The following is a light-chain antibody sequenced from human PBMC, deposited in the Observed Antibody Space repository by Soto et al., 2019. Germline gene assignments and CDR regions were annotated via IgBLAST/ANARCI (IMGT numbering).Light chain of an antibody. CDR3: QHYSNWPPWT. CDR2: GAS. CDR1: QSVGTN. V-gene: IGKV3-15*01. Sequence: IVMTQSQATRSVSPGERATLSCRTSQSVGTNLAWYQQKPGQAPRLLIYGASTRATGIPARFSGSGSGTEFTLTISSLQSEDFAVYYCQHYSNWPPWTFGQGTKVDTK. J-gene: IGKJ1*01.